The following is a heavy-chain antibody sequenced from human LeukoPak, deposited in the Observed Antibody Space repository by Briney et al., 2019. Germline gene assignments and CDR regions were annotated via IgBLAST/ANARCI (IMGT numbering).Heavy chain of an antibody. CDR3: ARDGSFWRGYPYYFDY. CDR1: GFTFSDYY. D-gene: IGHD3-3*01. J-gene: IGHJ4*02. V-gene: IGHV3-11*06. Sequence: GGSLRLSCAASGFTFSDYYMSWIRQAPGKGLEWVSYISSSSSYTNYADSVKGRFTISRDNAKNSLYLQMDSLRAEDTAVYYCARDGSFWRGYPYYFDYWGQGTLVTVSS. CDR2: ISSSSSYT.